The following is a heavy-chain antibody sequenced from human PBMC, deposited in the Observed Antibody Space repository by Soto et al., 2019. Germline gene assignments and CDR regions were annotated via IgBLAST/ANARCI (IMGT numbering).Heavy chain of an antibody. CDR2: IWYDGSNK. Sequence: PGGSLRLSCAASGFTFSSYGMHWVRQAPGKGLEWVAVIWYDGSNKYYADSVKGRFTISRDNSKNTRYLQMNSLRAEDTAVYYCARGRYFYCMDVWGQGTTVAVSS. CDR1: GFTFSSYG. V-gene: IGHV3-33*01. CDR3: ARGRYFYCMDV. J-gene: IGHJ6*02.